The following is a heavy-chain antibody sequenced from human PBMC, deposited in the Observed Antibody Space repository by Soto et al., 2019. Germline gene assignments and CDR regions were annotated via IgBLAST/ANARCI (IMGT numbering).Heavy chain of an antibody. CDR3: ARDLWGYCGTDCYPLDV. CDR1: GYSITSNSYF. J-gene: IGHJ6*02. V-gene: IGHV4-61*01. D-gene: IGHD2-21*02. CDR2: MYNTGST. Sequence: SETLSLTCPFSGYSITSNSYFWAWIRQPPGKGLEWIGYMYNTGSTVYNPSFKSRVTISVDTSKNQFSLKLNSVTAADTAVYYCARDLWGYCGTDCYPLDVWGQGTTVTVSS.